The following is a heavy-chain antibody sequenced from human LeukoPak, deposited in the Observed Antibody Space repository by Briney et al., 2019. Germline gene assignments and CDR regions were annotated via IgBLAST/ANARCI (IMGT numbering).Heavy chain of an antibody. Sequence: ASVKVSCKASGYTFTNYAMNWVRQAPGQGLEWMGWINTNTGNATYAQGFTGRFVFSLDTSVSTAYLQISSLKAEDTAVHYCARSGGSGSYYARYYYYYMDVWGKGTTVTVSS. CDR3: ARSGGSGSYYARYYYYYMDV. CDR1: GYTFTNYA. CDR2: INTNTGNA. J-gene: IGHJ6*03. D-gene: IGHD3-10*01. V-gene: IGHV7-4-1*02.